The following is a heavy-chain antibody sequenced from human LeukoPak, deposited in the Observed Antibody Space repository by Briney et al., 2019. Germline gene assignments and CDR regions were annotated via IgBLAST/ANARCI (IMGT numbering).Heavy chain of an antibody. V-gene: IGHV4-59*08. CDR1: GGSISSYY. J-gene: IGHJ3*02. CDR2: IYYSGST. Sequence: SETLSLTCTVSGGSISSYYWNWIRQPPGKGLEWIGYIYYSGSTNYNPSLKSRVTISVDTSKNQFSLSLSSVTAADTAVYYCAREYSSSSGRRAFDIWGQGTMVTVSS. CDR3: AREYSSSSGRRAFDI. D-gene: IGHD6-6*01.